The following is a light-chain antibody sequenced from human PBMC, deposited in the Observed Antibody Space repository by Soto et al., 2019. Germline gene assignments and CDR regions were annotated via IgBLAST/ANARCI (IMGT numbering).Light chain of an antibody. Sequence: QSALTQPLSVSGSPGQSVTISCTRTSSYIGPYDHVAWYQQHPGKAPKLIIFAVSKRPSGVPDRFSGSKSGNTASLTISGLQAEDEADYYCSSYAGNYIYVFATGTKVTVL. V-gene: IGLV2-11*01. CDR1: SSYIGPYDH. CDR2: AVS. CDR3: SSYAGNYIYV. J-gene: IGLJ1*01.